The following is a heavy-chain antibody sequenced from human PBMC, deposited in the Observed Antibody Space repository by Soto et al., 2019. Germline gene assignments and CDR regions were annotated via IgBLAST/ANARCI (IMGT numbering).Heavy chain of an antibody. V-gene: IGHV1-18*01. CDR1: GYTFTSYG. Sequence: GASVKVSCKASGYTFTSYGISWVRQAPGQGLEWMGWISAYNGNTNYAQKLQGRVTMTTDTSTSTAYMELRSLRSDDTAVYYCARGGRLIKFLGLTNNWFDPWGQGTLVTVSS. CDR2: ISAYNGNT. D-gene: IGHD3-3*01. J-gene: IGHJ5*02. CDR3: ARGGRLIKFLGLTNNWFDP.